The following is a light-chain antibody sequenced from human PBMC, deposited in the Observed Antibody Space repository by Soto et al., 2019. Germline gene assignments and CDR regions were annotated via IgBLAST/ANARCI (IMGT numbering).Light chain of an antibody. V-gene: IGLV2-14*01. Sequence: QSALTQPASVSGSPGQSITISCTGTTTDIRHYNYVSWYQHHPDKAPKLILYEVSNRPSGVSDRFSGSKSGTTASLTISGLQPEDEASYYCSSYTSSGTLVFGGGTKLTVL. J-gene: IGLJ2*01. CDR3: SSYTSSGTLV. CDR1: TTDIRHYNY. CDR2: EVS.